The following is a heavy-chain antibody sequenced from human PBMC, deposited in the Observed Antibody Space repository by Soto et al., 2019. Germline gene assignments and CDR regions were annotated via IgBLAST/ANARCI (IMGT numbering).Heavy chain of an antibody. Sequence: QLQLQESGPGLVKPSDTLSLTCTVSGGSISSSSYYWGWIRQPPGRGLEWIGSIYYSGSTYYNPSLKSRVTLSVDTSKNQFSLKLSSVTAADTAVYYCAGRGAGLFDPWGQGTLVAVSS. CDR2: IYYSGST. CDR3: AGRGAGLFDP. CDR1: GGSISSSSYY. J-gene: IGHJ5*02. V-gene: IGHV4-39*01. D-gene: IGHD3-10*01.